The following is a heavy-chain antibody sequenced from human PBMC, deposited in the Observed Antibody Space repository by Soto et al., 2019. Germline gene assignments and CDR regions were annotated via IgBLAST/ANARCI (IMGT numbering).Heavy chain of an antibody. J-gene: IGHJ4*02. D-gene: IGHD4-17*01. CDR2: ISYDGSNK. CDR3: ARDGHYGDCEGSFDY. V-gene: IGHV3-30-3*01. CDR1: GFTFSSYA. Sequence: QVQLVESGGGVVQPGRSLRLSCAASGFTFSSYAMHWVRQAPGKGLEWVAVISYDGSNKYYADSVKGRFTISRDNSKNTVYLQMNSLRAEDTAGSYCARDGHYGDCEGSFDYWGQGTLVTVSS.